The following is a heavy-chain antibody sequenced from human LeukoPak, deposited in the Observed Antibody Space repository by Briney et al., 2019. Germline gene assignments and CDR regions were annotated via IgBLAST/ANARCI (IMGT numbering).Heavy chain of an antibody. J-gene: IGHJ4*02. D-gene: IGHD1-26*01. CDR2: ISYDGSNK. CDR1: GFTFSSYG. CDR3: AKSLRSVGADPDY. Sequence: GGSLRLSCAASGFTFSSYGMHWVRQAPGKGLEWVAVISYDGSNKYYADSVKGRFTISRDNSKNTLYLQMNSLRAEDTAVYYCAKSLRSVGADPDYWGQGTLVTVSS. V-gene: IGHV3-30*18.